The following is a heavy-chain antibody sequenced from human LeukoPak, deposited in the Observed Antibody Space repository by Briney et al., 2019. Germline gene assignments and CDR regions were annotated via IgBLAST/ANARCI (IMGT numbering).Heavy chain of an antibody. Sequence: GSVKVSCKASGYIFTGYYMHWVRQAPGQGLEWMGWINPHSGVTNSAQKFQGRVTMTRDTSISTAYMELSRLKSDDTAVYYCARDVVLGLASPGDYWGQGTLVTVSS. J-gene: IGHJ4*02. CDR1: GYIFTGYY. D-gene: IGHD3-16*01. V-gene: IGHV1-2*02. CDR2: INPHSGVT. CDR3: ARDVVLGLASPGDY.